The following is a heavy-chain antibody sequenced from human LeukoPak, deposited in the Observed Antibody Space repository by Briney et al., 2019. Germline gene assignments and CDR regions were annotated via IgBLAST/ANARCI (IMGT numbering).Heavy chain of an antibody. Sequence: GGSLRLSCAASGFIFTNYNLNWVRQAPGKGLEWISSISGGSTYIYYADSVRGRFTISRDNAKNTLYLQMNSLRAEDTAVYYCATRYCTISACRASSYKSFDVWGKGTTVTVSS. CDR2: ISGGSTYI. V-gene: IGHV3-21*01. CDR1: GFIFTNYN. J-gene: IGHJ6*04. CDR3: ATRYCTISACRASSYKSFDV. D-gene: IGHD2-8*01.